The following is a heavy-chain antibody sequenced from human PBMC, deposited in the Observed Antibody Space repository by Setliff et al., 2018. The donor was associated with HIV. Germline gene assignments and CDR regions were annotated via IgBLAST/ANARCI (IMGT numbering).Heavy chain of an antibody. CDR1: GGSISNSVYF. CDR2: IYHSGST. V-gene: IGHV4-31*03. D-gene: IGHD6-6*01. Sequence: PSETLSLTCTVSGGSISNSVYFWTWIRQHPGKGLEWIGYIYHSGSTYQNPSLKSRVTISVDTSKNQFSLKLNSVTAADTAVYYCARSSSSSPFFFDYWGQGSLVTVSS. J-gene: IGHJ4*02. CDR3: ARSSSSSPFFFDY.